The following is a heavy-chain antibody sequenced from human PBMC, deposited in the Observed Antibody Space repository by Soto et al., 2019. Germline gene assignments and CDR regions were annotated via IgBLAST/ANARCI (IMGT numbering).Heavy chain of an antibody. V-gene: IGHV5-51*01. CDR2: IYPGDSDT. D-gene: IGHD3-3*01. CDR1: GYSFTNYW. J-gene: IGHJ6*03. CDR3: ARRTIFGVVTALGYMDV. Sequence: PGESLKISCKASGYSFTNYWIGWVRQMPGKGLEWMGIIYPGDSDTRYRPSFQGQVTISADKSISTAYLQWSSLKASDTAMYYCARRTIFGVVTALGYMDVWGKGTTVTVSS.